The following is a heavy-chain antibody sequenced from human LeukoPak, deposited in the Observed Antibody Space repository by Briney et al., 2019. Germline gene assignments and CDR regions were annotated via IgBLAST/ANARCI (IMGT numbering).Heavy chain of an antibody. CDR2: ISWNSGSI. CDR3: AKDAYGGNSGYAFDI. V-gene: IGHV3-9*01. D-gene: IGHD4-23*01. J-gene: IGHJ3*02. CDR1: GFIFDDYA. Sequence: PGGSLRLSCAASGFIFDDYAMHWVRQAPGKGLEWVSGISWNSGSIGYADSVKGRFTISRDNAKNSLYPQMNSLRAEDTALYYCAKDAYGGNSGYAFDIWGQGTMVTVSS.